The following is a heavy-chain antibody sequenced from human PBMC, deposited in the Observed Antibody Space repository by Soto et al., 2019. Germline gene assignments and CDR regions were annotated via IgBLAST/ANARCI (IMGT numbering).Heavy chain of an antibody. Sequence: SETLSLTCAVYGGSFRGYYWSWIRQPPGKGLEWIAEINHSGYTNYNPSLKSRVTISVDTSKNQFSLKLSSVIAADTAVYFCARLGFCSGDSCARDYWGQGTLVTVSS. CDR3: ARLGFCSGDSCARDY. D-gene: IGHD2-15*01. J-gene: IGHJ4*02. CDR1: GGSFRGYY. V-gene: IGHV4-34*01. CDR2: INHSGYT.